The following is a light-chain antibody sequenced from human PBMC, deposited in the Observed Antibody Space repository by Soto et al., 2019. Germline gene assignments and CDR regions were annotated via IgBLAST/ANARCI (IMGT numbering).Light chain of an antibody. V-gene: IGKV3-11*01. Sequence: EIVLTQSPATLSLSPGERATLSCRASQSVSSYLAWYQQKPGQAPRLLIYDASNRATGIPARFSGSGSGTDFTLTISSLEPEDFAVYYFQQRSNWPPLFTFGPGTKVDSK. CDR3: QQRSNWPPLFT. CDR1: QSVSSY. CDR2: DAS. J-gene: IGKJ3*01.